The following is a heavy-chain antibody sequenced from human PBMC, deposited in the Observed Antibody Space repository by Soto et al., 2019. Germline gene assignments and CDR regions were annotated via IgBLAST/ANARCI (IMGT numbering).Heavy chain of an antibody. V-gene: IGHV1-69*02. D-gene: IGHD4-17*01. CDR3: ARGYGHYGWFDP. CDR2: IIPILGIA. CDR1: EGPFSSYT. J-gene: IGHJ5*02. Sequence: QVQLVQSGAEVKKPGSSVKVSCKASEGPFSSYTISWVRQAPGQGLEWMGRIIPILGIANYAQKFQGRVTITADKSTSTAYMELSSLRSEDTAVYYCARGYGHYGWFDPWGQGTLVTVSS.